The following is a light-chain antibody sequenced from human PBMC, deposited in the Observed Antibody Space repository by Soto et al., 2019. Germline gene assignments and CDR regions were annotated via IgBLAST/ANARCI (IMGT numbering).Light chain of an antibody. CDR1: ESTSGY. V-gene: IGKV3-11*01. CDR2: DAS. J-gene: IGKJ3*01. CDR3: QQRSNT. Sequence: EIVLTQSPATLSLSPGERASLYCRASESTSGYLAWYQQKPGQAPRLLIYDASNRATGIPARFSCSGAGTDFTLAISGQEPEDVAVYYCQQRSNTFGPGTKVDIK.